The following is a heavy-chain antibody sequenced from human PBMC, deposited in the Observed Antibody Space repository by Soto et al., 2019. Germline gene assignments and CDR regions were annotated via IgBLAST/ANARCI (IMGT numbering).Heavy chain of an antibody. J-gene: IGHJ5*02. Sequence: SETLSLTCTVSGGSISSFYWSWIRQPPGKGLEWIGYISYSGSTNYNPSVKSRVTISLDTSKNQFSLKLSSVTAADTAVHYCARGREEYASLNWFDPWGQGTLVTVSS. CDR3: ARGREEYASLNWFDP. CDR1: GGSISSFY. V-gene: IGHV4-59*01. D-gene: IGHD2-2*01. CDR2: ISYSGST.